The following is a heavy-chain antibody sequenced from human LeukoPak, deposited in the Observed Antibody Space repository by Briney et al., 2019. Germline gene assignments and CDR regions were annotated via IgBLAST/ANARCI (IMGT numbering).Heavy chain of an antibody. V-gene: IGHV3-21*01. D-gene: IGHD3-22*01. CDR3: ASSDDSSGSWYFDL. CDR2: ISSSSSYI. CDR1: GFTFSSYS. J-gene: IGHJ2*01. Sequence: PGGSLRLSCAASGFTFSSYSMNWVRQAPGKGLEWVSSISSSSSYIYYADSVKGRFTISRDNAKNSLYLQMNSLRAEDTAVYYCASSDDSSGSWYFDLWGRGTLVTVSS.